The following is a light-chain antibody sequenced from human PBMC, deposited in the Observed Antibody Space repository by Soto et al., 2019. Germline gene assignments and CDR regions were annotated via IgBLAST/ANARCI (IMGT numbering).Light chain of an antibody. J-gene: IGLJ1*01. CDR2: DVS. CDR3: CSYAGGPYV. Sequence: QSALTQPRSLSVSPGQSVTISCTGTSDDVGVYNYVSWYQQHPGKAPKLIIYDVSKRPSGVPDRFSGSKSGNTASLTISGLQAEDEADYYCCSYAGGPYVFGTGTKVTVL. CDR1: SDDVGVYNY. V-gene: IGLV2-11*01.